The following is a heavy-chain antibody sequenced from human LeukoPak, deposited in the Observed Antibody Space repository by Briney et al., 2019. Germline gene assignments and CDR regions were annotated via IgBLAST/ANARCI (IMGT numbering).Heavy chain of an antibody. V-gene: IGHV3-48*01. D-gene: IGHD6-13*01. CDR3: AREQSSSWYRIFDY. CDR2: ISSSSSKI. Sequence: GGSLRLSCAASGFTFSSYSMNWVRQAPGKGLEWVSYISSSSSKIYYADSVKGRFTISRDNAKNSLYLPMNSLRAEDTAVYYCAREQSSSWYRIFDYWGQGTLVTVSS. CDR1: GFTFSSYS. J-gene: IGHJ4*02.